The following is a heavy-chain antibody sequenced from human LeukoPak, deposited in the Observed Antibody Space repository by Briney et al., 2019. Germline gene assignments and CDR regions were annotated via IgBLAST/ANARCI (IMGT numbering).Heavy chain of an antibody. CDR1: GFTFSSYG. CDR2: ISYDGSNK. CDR3: AKDRWGSGTREFDY. D-gene: IGHD2-15*01. V-gene: IGHV3-30*18. Sequence: GGSLRLSCAASGFTFSSYGMHWVRQAPGKGLEWVAVISYDGSNKYYADSVKGRFTISRDNSKNTLYLQMNSLRAEDTAVYYCAKDRWGSGTREFDYWGQGTLVTVSS. J-gene: IGHJ4*02.